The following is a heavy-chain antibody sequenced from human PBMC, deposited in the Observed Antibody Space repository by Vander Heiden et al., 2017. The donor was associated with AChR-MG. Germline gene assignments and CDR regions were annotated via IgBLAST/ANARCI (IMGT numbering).Heavy chain of an antibody. CDR1: GGTFSSYT. J-gene: IGHJ4*02. CDR2: IIPILGIA. Sequence: EVKKPGSSVKVSCKAPGGTFSSYTISWVRQAPGQGLEWMGRIIPILGIANYAQKFQGRVTITADKSTSTAYMELSSLRSEDTAVYYCASDSKGVVVVAATLDYWGQGTLVTVSS. CDR3: ASDSKGVVVVAATLDY. D-gene: IGHD2-15*01. V-gene: IGHV1-69*02.